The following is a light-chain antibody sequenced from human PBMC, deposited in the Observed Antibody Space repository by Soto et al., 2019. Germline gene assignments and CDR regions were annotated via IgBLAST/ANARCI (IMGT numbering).Light chain of an antibody. Sequence: QSVLTQPPSVSAAPGQKVTISCSGSSSNIGGNSVSWYQQLPGTAPKLLIYDDNKPPSGIPXXXXXXXXXXXATLGITGFQTGDEADYYCGSWDSSLSAYVLGTWTKVTVL. J-gene: IGLJ1*01. CDR1: SSNIGGNS. CDR3: GSWDSSLSAYV. V-gene: IGLV1-51*01. CDR2: DDN.